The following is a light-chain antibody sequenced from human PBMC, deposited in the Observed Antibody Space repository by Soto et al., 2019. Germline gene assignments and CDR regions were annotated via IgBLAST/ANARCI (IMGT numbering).Light chain of an antibody. V-gene: IGKV1-33*01. Sequence: DIQMTQSPSSLSASVGDIFTITCQASQDISNHLNWYQQKPGRAPKLLIYDASNLVTGVPSRFSGSGSGTDFTLTITSLQPEDIATYYCQQYDTLPVTVGQGTKLEIK. CDR3: QQYDTLPVT. CDR2: DAS. CDR1: QDISNH. J-gene: IGKJ2*01.